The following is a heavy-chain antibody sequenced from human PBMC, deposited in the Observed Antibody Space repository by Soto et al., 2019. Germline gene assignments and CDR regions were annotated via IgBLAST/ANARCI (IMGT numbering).Heavy chain of an antibody. Sequence: GASVKVSCKASGYTFTSYYMHWVRQAPGQGLEWMGIINPSGGSTSYAQKFQGRVTMTRDTSTSTVYMELSSLRSEDTAVYYCADQYYYDSSGPLGYFQHWGQGTLVTVSS. CDR1: GYTFTSYY. J-gene: IGHJ1*01. CDR3: ADQYYYDSSGPLGYFQH. V-gene: IGHV1-46*03. D-gene: IGHD3-22*01. CDR2: INPSGGST.